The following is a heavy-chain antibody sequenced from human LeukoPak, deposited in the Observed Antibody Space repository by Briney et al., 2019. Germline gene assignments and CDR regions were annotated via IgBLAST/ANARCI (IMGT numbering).Heavy chain of an antibody. V-gene: IGHV4-34*01. Sequence: SETLSLTCAVYGGSFSGYYWSWIRQPPGKGLEWIGEINHSGSTNYNPSLKSRVTISVDTSKNQFSLKLSSVTAADTAVYYCPRGRRSAGIYWFDPWGQGTLVTVSS. CDR3: PRGRRSAGIYWFDP. CDR2: INHSGST. J-gene: IGHJ5*02. D-gene: IGHD6-19*01. CDR1: GGSFSGYY.